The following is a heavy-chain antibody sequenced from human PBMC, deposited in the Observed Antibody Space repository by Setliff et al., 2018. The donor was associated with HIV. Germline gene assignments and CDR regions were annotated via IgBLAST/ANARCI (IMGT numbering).Heavy chain of an antibody. D-gene: IGHD1-26*01. V-gene: IGHV4-59*11. J-gene: IGHJ3*01. CDR2: ISYSEYT. CDR3: ARDHNSGTLHAFDL. CDR1: GDPINSHY. Sequence: SETLTLTRTVSGDPINSHYWSWIRQPPGEGLEWIGHISYSEYTNYNPSLKSRVTISLDTSKKHFSLDLYSVTAADTAVYYCARDHNSGTLHAFDLWGQGTKVTVSS.